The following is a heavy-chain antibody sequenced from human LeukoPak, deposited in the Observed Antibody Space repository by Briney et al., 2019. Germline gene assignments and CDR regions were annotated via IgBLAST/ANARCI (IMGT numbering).Heavy chain of an antibody. Sequence: GGSLRLSCAASGFTFSGYWMSWVRQAPGKGLEWVANIKQDGSEKYYVDSVKGRFTISRDNAKNSLYLQMNSLRAEDTAVYYCARWALYSEDYWGQGTLVTVSS. CDR1: GFTFSGYW. D-gene: IGHD2-15*01. CDR3: ARWALYSEDY. J-gene: IGHJ4*02. V-gene: IGHV3-7*01. CDR2: IKQDGSEK.